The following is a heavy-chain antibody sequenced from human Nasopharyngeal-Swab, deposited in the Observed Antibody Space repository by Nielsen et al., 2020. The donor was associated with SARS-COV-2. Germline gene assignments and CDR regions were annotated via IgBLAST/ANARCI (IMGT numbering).Heavy chain of an antibody. J-gene: IGHJ4*02. D-gene: IGHD3-3*01. CDR2: IYYSGST. CDR1: GGSISSYY. CDR3: ASHSLDFWSGGIVDY. Sequence: GSLTLSCTVSGGSISSYYWSWIRQPPGKGLEWIGYIYYSGSTNYNPSLKSRVTISVDTSKNQFSLKLSSVTAADTAVYYCASHSLDFWSGGIVDYWGQGTLVTVSS. V-gene: IGHV4-59*08.